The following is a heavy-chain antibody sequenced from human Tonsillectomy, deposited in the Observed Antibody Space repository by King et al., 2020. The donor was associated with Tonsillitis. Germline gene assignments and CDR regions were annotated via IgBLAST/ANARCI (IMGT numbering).Heavy chain of an antibody. CDR3: ARSSTYCGGTSCYAQKTWAFDI. CDR1: GYSFTSYW. Sequence: VQLVQSGAEVKKPGESLKISCKGSGYSFTSYWIGWVRQMPGKGLEWMGIIYPGDSDTRYSPSFQGQVTISADKSISTAYLQWSSLKASDTAMYYCARSSTYCGGTSCYAQKTWAFDIWGQGTMVTVSS. CDR2: IYPGDSDT. V-gene: IGHV5-51*01. J-gene: IGHJ3*02. D-gene: IGHD2-2*01.